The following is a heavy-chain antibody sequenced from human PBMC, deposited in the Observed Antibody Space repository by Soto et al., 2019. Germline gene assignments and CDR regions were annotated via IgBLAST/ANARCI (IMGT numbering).Heavy chain of an antibody. CDR2: IYYSGST. CDR1: GGSISSSSYY. V-gene: IGHV4-61*05. J-gene: IGHJ6*02. Sequence: SETLSLTCTVSGGSISSSSYYWGWTRQPPGKGLEWIGYIYYSGSTNYNPSLKSRVTISVDTSKKQFSLKLSSLTAADSAVYFCARGRRGYSYVDYYYGMDVWGQGNPGHRLL. CDR3: ARGRRGYSYVDYYYGMDV. D-gene: IGHD5-18*01.